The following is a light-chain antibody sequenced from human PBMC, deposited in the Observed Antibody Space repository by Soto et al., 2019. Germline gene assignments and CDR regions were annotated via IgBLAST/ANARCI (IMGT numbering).Light chain of an antibody. V-gene: IGKV3-11*01. CDR1: QSVSSY. J-gene: IGKJ5*01. CDR3: QQRSRWPPIT. CDR2: DAA. Sequence: EIVFTQSPATLSVSPGEGATLSCRASQSVSSYLAWYQQQPGQAPRLLIYDAATRATAVPASFSGSRSGTDVTLPIISLEPEDFAVYYCQQRSRWPPITFGQGTRVEIK.